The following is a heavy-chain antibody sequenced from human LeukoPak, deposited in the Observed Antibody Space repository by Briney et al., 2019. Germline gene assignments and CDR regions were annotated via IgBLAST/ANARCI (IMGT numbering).Heavy chain of an antibody. CDR1: GYTFTKYY. CDR3: ARHLGGSCIDY. CDR2: INPSGGST. J-gene: IGHJ4*02. V-gene: IGHV1-46*01. D-gene: IGHD2-15*01. Sequence: ASVKVSCKASGYTFTKYYMHGVQQAPGHGLEWMGIINPSGGSTSYAQKFQGRVTMTRDTSTSTVYMELSSLRSEDTSVYYCARHLGGSCIDYWGQGTLVTVSS.